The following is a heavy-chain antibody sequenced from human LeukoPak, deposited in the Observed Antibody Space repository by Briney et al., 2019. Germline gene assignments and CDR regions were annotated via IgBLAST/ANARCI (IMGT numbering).Heavy chain of an antibody. CDR1: GYTFTSYD. J-gene: IGHJ3*02. CDR2: MNPNSGNT. CDR3: ARLGSSWARDDAFDI. D-gene: IGHD3-16*01. Sequence: ASVKVSCKASGYTFTSYDINWVRQATGQGLEWMGWMNPNSGNTGYAQKFQGRVTMTRNTSISTAYVELSSLRSEDTAVYYCARLGSSWARDDAFDIWGQGTMVTVSS. V-gene: IGHV1-8*01.